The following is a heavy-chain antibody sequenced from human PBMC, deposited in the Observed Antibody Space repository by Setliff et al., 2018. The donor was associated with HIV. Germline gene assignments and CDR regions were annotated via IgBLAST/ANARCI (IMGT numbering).Heavy chain of an antibody. J-gene: IGHJ5*02. V-gene: IGHV5-51*01. CDR1: GYSFTGYL. Sequence: GESLKISCKGSGYSFTGYLIGWVRQMPGKGLEWMGIIYPSDSDTRYSPSFQGQVSFSADKSISTAYLQWSSLKASDTAMYYCVRPLGRSSSQGWFDPWGQGTLVTVSS. D-gene: IGHD6-6*01. CDR3: VRPLGRSSSQGWFDP. CDR2: IYPSDSDT.